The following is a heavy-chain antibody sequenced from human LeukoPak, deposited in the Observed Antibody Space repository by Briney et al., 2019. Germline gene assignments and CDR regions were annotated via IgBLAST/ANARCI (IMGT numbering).Heavy chain of an antibody. Sequence: PSETLSLTCSVSGASISGYYWSWIRQIPGKALEGIGYVYYNGNTNYNPSLQSRVTITVDTSRNQFSLNLRSMTAADTAIYYCARYMRASGTYDFDYWGQGTLVTVSS. CDR1: GASISGYY. D-gene: IGHD3-3*01. J-gene: IGHJ4*02. CDR3: ARYMRASGTYDFDY. V-gene: IGHV4-59*13. CDR2: VYYNGNT.